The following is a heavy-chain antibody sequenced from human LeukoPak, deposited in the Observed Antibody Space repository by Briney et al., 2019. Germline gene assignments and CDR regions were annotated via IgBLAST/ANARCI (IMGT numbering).Heavy chain of an antibody. D-gene: IGHD2-21*01. Sequence: PSETLSLTCTVSGGSISSSYWSWIRQPAGKGLEWIGRIYSGGITNYSPSLKSRVTMSVDTSNNQFSLKLTSMTAADTAVYYCARNPCGGGTCHHYFDYWGQGTLVTVSS. CDR3: ARNPCGGGTCHHYFDY. V-gene: IGHV4-4*07. CDR2: IYSGGIT. CDR1: GGSISSSY. J-gene: IGHJ4*02.